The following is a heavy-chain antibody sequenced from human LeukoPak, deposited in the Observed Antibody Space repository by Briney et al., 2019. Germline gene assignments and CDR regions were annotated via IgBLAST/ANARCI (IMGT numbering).Heavy chain of an antibody. CDR3: TTESGVYAFDI. J-gene: IGHJ3*02. CDR2: IKSKTDGGTT. D-gene: IGHD3-10*01. Sequence: GGSLRLSCAASGFTFSTYAMSWVRQAPGKGLEWVGRIKSKTDGGTTDYAAPVKGRFTISRDDSKNTLYLQMNSLKTEDTAVYYCTTESGVYAFDIWGQGTMVTVSS. CDR1: GFTFSTYA. V-gene: IGHV3-15*01.